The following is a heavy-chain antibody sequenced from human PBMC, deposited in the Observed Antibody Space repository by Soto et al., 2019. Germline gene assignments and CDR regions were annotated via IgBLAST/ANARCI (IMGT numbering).Heavy chain of an antibody. CDR2: INHSGST. CDR3: ARGYGFGELLLDY. CDR1: GGSFSGYY. V-gene: IGHV4-34*01. D-gene: IGHD3-10*01. J-gene: IGHJ4*02. Sequence: QVQLQQWGAGLLKPSETLSLTCAVYGGSFSGYYWSWIRQPPGKGLEWIGEINHSGSTNYNPSLKSRVTISVDTSKNQFSLNLSSGTAADTAVYYCARGYGFGELLLDYWGQGTLVTVSS.